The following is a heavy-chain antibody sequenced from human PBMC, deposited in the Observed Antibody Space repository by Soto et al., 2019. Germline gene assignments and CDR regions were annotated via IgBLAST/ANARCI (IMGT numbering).Heavy chain of an antibody. CDR2: ISYDGSNK. CDR1: GFTFSSYG. V-gene: IGHV3-30*18. J-gene: IGHJ6*03. CDR3: AKDGAGTTGYMDV. D-gene: IGHD1-7*01. Sequence: GGSLRLSCAASGFTFSSYGMHWVRQAPGKGLEWVAVISYDGSNKYYADSVKGRFTISRDNSKITLYLQMNSLRAEDTAVYYCAKDGAGTTGYMDVWGKGTTVTVSS.